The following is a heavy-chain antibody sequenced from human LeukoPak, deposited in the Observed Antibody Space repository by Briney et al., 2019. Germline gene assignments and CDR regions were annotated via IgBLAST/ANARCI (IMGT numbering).Heavy chain of an antibody. V-gene: IGHV3-9*01. D-gene: IGHD2-2*01. CDR3: AKFEYQLGS. CDR1: GFTFDDYA. Sequence: GGSLRLSCAASGFTFDDYAMHWVRHAPGKGLEWVSGISWNSGSIVYADSVKGRFTISRDNAKNSLYLQMNSLRAEDTALYYCAKFEYQLGSWGQGTLVTVSS. J-gene: IGHJ5*02. CDR2: ISWNSGSI.